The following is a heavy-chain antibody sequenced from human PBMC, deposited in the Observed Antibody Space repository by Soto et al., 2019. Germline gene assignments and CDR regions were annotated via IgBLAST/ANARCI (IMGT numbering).Heavy chain of an antibody. CDR1: GFNFDDYA. D-gene: IGHD3-22*01. J-gene: IGHJ4*02. CDR2: ISWNSGSI. CDR3: SKGKGYDSSGYYPDY. V-gene: IGHV3-9*01. Sequence: EVQLVESGGGLVQPGRSLRLSCVASGFNFDDYAMHWVRQAPGKGLEWVSGISWNSGSIGYADSVKGRFTISRDNTKNSLYLQMNSLRAEDTALYYCSKGKGYDSSGYYPDYWGQGTMVTVSS.